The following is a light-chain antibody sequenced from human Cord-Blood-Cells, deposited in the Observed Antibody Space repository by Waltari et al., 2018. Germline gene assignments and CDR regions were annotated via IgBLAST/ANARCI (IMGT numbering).Light chain of an antibody. V-gene: IGKV1-39*01. J-gene: IGKJ5*01. CDR1: QSISIY. Sequence: DIQMTQSPSSLSASVGDRVTITCRASQSISIYLNWYQQKPGKAPKLLIYAASSLQVGVPSRFSVSGSGTDFTLTISSLQPEDFATYYCQQSYSTLITFGQGTRLEIK. CDR2: AAS. CDR3: QQSYSTLIT.